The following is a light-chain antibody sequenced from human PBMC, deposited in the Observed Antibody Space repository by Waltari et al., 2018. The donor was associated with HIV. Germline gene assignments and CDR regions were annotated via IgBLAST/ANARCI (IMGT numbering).Light chain of an antibody. CDR1: SGNIANNY. V-gene: IGLV6-57*03. J-gene: IGLJ3*02. Sequence: FMLTQPHSVSESPGKTVIISCTRDSGNIANNYVQWFQRRPGSAPTTLLYEDRRRPSGFPARFSGSLDRSSNSTSLTISGVMTEDEADYYCQSFDTTNHWVFGGGTKLTVL. CDR2: EDR. CDR3: QSFDTTNHWV.